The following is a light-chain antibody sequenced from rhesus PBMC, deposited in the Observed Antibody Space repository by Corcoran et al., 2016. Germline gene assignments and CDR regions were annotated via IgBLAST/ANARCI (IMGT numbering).Light chain of an antibody. Sequence: DVVMTQSPLSLPITPGQPASISCRSSQSLVHSNGNTYLSWYQQKLGQPPRLLIYKVSNRDSGVPDRFSGSGAGTDFTLKVSRVEAEDVGVYYYMQGTQLPYSFGQGTKVEIQ. CDR2: KVS. V-gene: IGKV2-64*01. CDR3: MQGTQLPYS. CDR1: QSLVHSNGNTY. J-gene: IGKJ2*01.